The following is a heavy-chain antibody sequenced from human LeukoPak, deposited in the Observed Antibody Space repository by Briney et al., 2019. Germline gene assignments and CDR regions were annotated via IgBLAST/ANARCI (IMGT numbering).Heavy chain of an antibody. J-gene: IGHJ4*02. V-gene: IGHV4-34*01. CDR3: AREAVSSGWHFDY. D-gene: IGHD6-19*01. CDR2: INHSGST. CDR1: GGSISSYY. Sequence: SETLSLTCTVSGGSISSYYWSWIRQPPGKGLEWIGEINHSGSTNYNPSLKSRVTISVDTSKNQFSLKLSSVTAADTAVYYCAREAVSSGWHFDYWGRGTLVTVSS.